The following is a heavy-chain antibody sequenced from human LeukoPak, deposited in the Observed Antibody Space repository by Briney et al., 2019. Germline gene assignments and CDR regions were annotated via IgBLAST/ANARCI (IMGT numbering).Heavy chain of an antibody. CDR3: AKDLGSGGWSFDY. CDR2: ISYDGSNK. Sequence: PGRSLRLSCAASGFTFSSYGMHWVRQAPGKGLEWVAVISYDGSNKYYADSVKGRFTISRDNSKNTLYLQMNSLRAEDTVVYYCAKDLGSGGWSFDYGAREPLATVST. V-gene: IGHV3-30*18. CDR1: GFTFSSYG. J-gene: IGHJ4*02. D-gene: IGHD6-19*01.